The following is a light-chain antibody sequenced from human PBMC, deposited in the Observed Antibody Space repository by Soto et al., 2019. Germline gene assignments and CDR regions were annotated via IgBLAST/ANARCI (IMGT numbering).Light chain of an antibody. J-gene: IGLJ2*01. Sequence: QSVLTQPASVSGSPGQSITIPCTGTSSDIGGYNYVSWYQHHPDKAPKLMIYDVNNRPSGVSNRFSGSKSGNTASLTISGLQAADEAAYYCSSYTSNTPRLIFGGGTKLTVL. CDR3: SSYTSNTPRLI. CDR1: SSDIGGYNY. CDR2: DVN. V-gene: IGLV2-14*03.